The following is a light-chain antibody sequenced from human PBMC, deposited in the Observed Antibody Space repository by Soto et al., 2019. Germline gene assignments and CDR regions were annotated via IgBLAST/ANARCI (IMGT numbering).Light chain of an antibody. J-gene: IGKJ5*01. CDR1: QTVSNNY. CDR2: GAS. V-gene: IGKV3-20*01. Sequence: EIVFTQSPCTLSLSPWDRATLSCMASQTVSNNYLAWCQQKPGQAPRVIMYGASRRATGIPDRFSGGGSGTDFTLTISRLEPEDFAVYFCQQYAGPPTTFGQGTRLEIK. CDR3: QQYAGPPTT.